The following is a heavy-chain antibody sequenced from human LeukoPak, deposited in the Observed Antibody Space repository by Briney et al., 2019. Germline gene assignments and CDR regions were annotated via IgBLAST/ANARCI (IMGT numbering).Heavy chain of an antibody. J-gene: IGHJ4*02. CDR3: ARTMITFGGVIVPPDY. CDR2: TSAYNGNT. CDR1: GYTFTSYG. V-gene: IGHV1-18*01. Sequence: GASVKVSCKASGYTFTSYGISWVRQAPGQGLEWMGWTSAYNGNTNYAQKLQGRVTMTTDTSTSTAYMELRSLRSDDTAVYYCARTMITFGGVIVPPDYWGQGTLVTVSS. D-gene: IGHD3-16*02.